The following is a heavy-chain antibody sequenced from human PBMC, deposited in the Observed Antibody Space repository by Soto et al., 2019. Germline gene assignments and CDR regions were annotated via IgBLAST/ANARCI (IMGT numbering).Heavy chain of an antibody. CDR1: GYTFTSDH. J-gene: IGHJ4*02. V-gene: IGHV1-18*01. CDR2: ISAYDGKT. Sequence: QVQLVQSGAEVNKPGASVKVSCKASGYTFTSDHISWVRQAPGQGLEWMGWISAYDGKTTYAQKLQGRVTMTTATSTSTAYMELRSLRSDVTAVYYCARDTPPTDYWGQGTLVTVSS. CDR3: ARDTPPTDY.